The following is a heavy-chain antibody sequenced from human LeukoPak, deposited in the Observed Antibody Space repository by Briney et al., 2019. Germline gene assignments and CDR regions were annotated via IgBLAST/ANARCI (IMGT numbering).Heavy chain of an antibody. CDR3: ANVYGDVPD. D-gene: IGHD4-17*01. Sequence: PGRSLRLSCAASGFTFSSYGMHWVRQAPGKGLEWVAVISYDGSIKYYADSVKGRFTISRDNSKNTLYLQMNSLRAEDTAVYYCANVYGDVPDWGQGTLVTVSS. V-gene: IGHV3-30*18. CDR1: GFTFSSYG. J-gene: IGHJ4*02. CDR2: ISYDGSIK.